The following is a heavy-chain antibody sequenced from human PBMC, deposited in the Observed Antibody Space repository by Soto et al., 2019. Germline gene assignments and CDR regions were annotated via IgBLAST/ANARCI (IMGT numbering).Heavy chain of an antibody. CDR3: ARPRTGYYYYYMDV. J-gene: IGHJ6*03. Sequence: SETLSLTCTVSGSSIISYYWSWIRQPPGKGLEWIGYMYYSESTNYNPSLKSRVTISIDTSKNQFSLNLSSVTAADTAVYYCARPRTGYYYYYMDVWGKGTTVTVSS. CDR2: MYYSEST. CDR1: GSSIISYY. V-gene: IGHV4-59*08.